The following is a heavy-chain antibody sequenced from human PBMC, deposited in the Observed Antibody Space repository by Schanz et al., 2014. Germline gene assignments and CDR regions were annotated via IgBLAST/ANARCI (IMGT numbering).Heavy chain of an antibody. V-gene: IGHV3-23*04. Sequence: EVQLVESGGGLVQPGGSLRLSCAASGFTFSSYAMNWVRQAPGKGLEWVSSISSRSSHIYYAESVKGRFTISRDNSKNTLYLQMNSLRAEDTAVYFCAKIERNEDWGQGTLVTVSS. J-gene: IGHJ4*02. CDR1: GFTFSSYA. CDR3: AKIERNED. CDR2: ISSRSSHI. D-gene: IGHD1-1*01.